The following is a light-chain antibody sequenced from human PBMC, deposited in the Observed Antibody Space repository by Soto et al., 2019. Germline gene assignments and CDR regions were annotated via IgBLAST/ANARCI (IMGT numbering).Light chain of an antibody. CDR3: QHYNSYSEA. J-gene: IGKJ1*01. V-gene: IGKV1-5*01. CDR2: DAS. CDR1: QSISNW. Sequence: DNQVAQARCTLPASIGDRVPMAARASQSISNWLAWYQQKPGKPPKLLIYDASSLESGVPSRFSGSGSGTEFTLTISSLQPDDFATYYCQHYNSYSEAFGQGTKVDI.